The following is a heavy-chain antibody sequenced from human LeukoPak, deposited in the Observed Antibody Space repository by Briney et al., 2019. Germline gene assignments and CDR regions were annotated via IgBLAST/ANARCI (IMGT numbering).Heavy chain of an antibody. V-gene: IGHV4-59*01. D-gene: IGHD5-24*01. CDR2: IYYSGST. Sequence: SETLSLTCTVSGGSISSYYWSWIRQPPGKGLEWIGYIYYSGSTNYNPSLKSRVTISVDTSKNQFSLKLSSVTAADTAVYYCARAGRDGYSPASDSFDIWGQGKTVTVSS. J-gene: IGHJ3*02. CDR1: GGSISSYY. CDR3: ARAGRDGYSPASDSFDI.